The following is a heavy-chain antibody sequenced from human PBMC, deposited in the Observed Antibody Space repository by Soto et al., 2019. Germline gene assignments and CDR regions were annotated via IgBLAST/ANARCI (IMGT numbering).Heavy chain of an antibody. V-gene: IGHV3-21*01. CDR2: ISSSSSYI. D-gene: IGHD1-26*01. CDR1: GFTFSSYS. Sequence: GGSLRLSCAACGFTFSSYSINWVRQAPWKGLEWVSSISSSSSYIYYADSVKGRFTISRDNAKNSLYLQMNSLRAEDTAVYYCASGNRGVSVSFHCGQGTLVAICS. CDR3: ASGNRGVSVSFH. J-gene: IGHJ4*02.